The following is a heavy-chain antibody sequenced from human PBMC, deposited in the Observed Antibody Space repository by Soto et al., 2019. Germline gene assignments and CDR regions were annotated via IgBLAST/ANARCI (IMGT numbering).Heavy chain of an antibody. J-gene: IGHJ4*02. CDR2: IYYSGST. CDR3: ARVRAGLRFLEWLYYIHY. V-gene: IGHV4-59*08. D-gene: IGHD3-3*01. Sequence: SETLSLTCTVSGGSISSYYWSWIRQPPGKGLEWIGYIYYSGSTNYNPSLKSRVTISVDTSKNQFSLKLSSVTAADTAVYYCARVRAGLRFLEWLYYIHYWGQGILVTVSS. CDR1: GGSISSYY.